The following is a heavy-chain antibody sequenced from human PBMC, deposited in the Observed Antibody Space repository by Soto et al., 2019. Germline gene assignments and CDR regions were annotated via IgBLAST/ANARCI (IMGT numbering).Heavy chain of an antibody. CDR1: GFTFSSYG. CDR2: ISYDGSNK. V-gene: IGHV3-30*03. CDR3: ARGVAAAGS. J-gene: IGHJ5*02. D-gene: IGHD6-13*01. Sequence: GGSLRLSCAASGFTFSSYGMHWVRQAPGKGLEWVAVISYDGSNKYYADSVKGRFTISRDNSKNTLYLQMNSLRAEDTAVYYCARGVAAAGSWGQGTLVTVSS.